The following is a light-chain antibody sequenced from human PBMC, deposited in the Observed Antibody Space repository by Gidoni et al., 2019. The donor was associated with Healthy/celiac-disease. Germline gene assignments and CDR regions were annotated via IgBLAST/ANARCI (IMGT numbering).Light chain of an antibody. J-gene: IGLJ2*01. CDR1: SSDVGCYNY. CDR2: DVS. V-gene: IGLV2-14*01. Sequence: QSALTQPASVSGSPGQSITISCTGTSSDVGCYNYVSWYQQHPGKAPKLMIYDVSNRPSGVSNRFSGSKSGNTAALTSSGLQAEDEADYYCSSYTSSSTLDVVFGGGTKLTVL. CDR3: SSYTSSSTLDVV.